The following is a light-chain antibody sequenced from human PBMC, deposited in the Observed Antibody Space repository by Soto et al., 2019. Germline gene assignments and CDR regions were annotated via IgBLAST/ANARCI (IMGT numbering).Light chain of an antibody. CDR1: SSHSGSNT. CDR3: AAWEDSLNGCWV. J-gene: IGLJ3*02. V-gene: IGLV1-44*01. CDR2: SNN. Sequence: QSVLTQTPSASGTPGQRVTISCSGSSSHSGSNTVSWYQQLAGTAPNLLIYSNNQRPSGVPDRFSGSKAGTSASLAISGLQSEDEADYYCAAWEDSLNGCWVFGGGTQLTVL.